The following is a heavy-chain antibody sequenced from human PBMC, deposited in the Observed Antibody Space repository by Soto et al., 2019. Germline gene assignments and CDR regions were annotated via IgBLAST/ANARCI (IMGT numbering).Heavy chain of an antibody. V-gene: IGHV2-5*01. Sequence: SGPTLVNPTQTLTLTCTFSGSSLSTRGVGVGWIRQPPGKALEWLALIYWNDDKRYSPSLKSRLTITKDTSKNQVVLTMTNMDPVDTATYYCAHRPSGWYLFDYWGQGTLVTVSS. D-gene: IGHD6-19*01. CDR2: IYWNDDK. J-gene: IGHJ4*02. CDR3: AHRPSGWYLFDY. CDR1: GSSLSTRGVG.